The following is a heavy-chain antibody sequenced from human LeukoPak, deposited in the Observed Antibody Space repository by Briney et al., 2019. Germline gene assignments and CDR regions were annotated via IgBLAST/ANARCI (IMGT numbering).Heavy chain of an antibody. J-gene: IGHJ6*03. CDR2: INPSGGST. Sequence: ASVKVSCKASGYTFTSYYMHWVRQAPGQGLEWMGIINPSGGSTSYAQKFQGRVTMTRDMSTSTVYMELSSLRSEDTAVYYCARDLYSSSWPYYYYYYYMDVWGQGTLVTVSS. V-gene: IGHV1-46*01. CDR3: ARDLYSSSWPYYYYYYYMDV. CDR1: GYTFTSYY. D-gene: IGHD6-13*01.